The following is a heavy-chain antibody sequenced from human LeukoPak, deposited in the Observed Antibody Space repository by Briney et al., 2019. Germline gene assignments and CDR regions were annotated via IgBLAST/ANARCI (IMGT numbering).Heavy chain of an antibody. J-gene: IGHJ4*02. CDR2: ISSNGGST. V-gene: IGHV3-64*04. CDR1: GFTFSSNA. CDR3: ARPRRGIVVEGPDY. D-gene: IGHD3-16*01. Sequence: GGTLRLSCSASGFTFSSNAMHWDRQAPGKGLEYVSAISSNGGSTYYADSVKGRFTISSDNSKNTLYLQMNSLRAEDTAVYYCARPRRGIVVEGPDYWGQGTLVTVSS.